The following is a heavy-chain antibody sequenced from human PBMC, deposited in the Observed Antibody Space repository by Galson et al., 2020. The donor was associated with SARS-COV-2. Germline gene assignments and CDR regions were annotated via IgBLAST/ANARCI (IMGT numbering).Heavy chain of an antibody. CDR3: VRGAEERRIIVVVPYYYTYMDV. V-gene: IGHV4-38-2*01. Sequence: SETLSLTCAVSGYSISSGYYWGWIRQPPGKGLEWIGEISHSGSTNYDPSLQGRVAMSVDTSKNQFSLRLSSVTAADTAVYYCVRGAEERRIIVVVPYYYTYMDVWGGGTAVTVSS. D-gene: IGHD2-2*01. CDR2: ISHSGST. CDR1: GYSISSGYY. J-gene: IGHJ6*03.